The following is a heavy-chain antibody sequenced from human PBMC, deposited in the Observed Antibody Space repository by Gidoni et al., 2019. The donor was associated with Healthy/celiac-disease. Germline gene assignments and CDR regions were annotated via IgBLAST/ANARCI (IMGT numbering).Heavy chain of an antibody. V-gene: IGHV3-21*01. J-gene: IGHJ5*02. Sequence: EVQLVESGGGLVKPGGSLRLSCAASGFTFSSFSMHGVRQAPGKGLEWVSSISSSSSYIYYADSVKGRFTISRDNAKNSLYLQMNSLRAEDTAVYYCASAPVWGETGVGPENWFDPWGQGTLVTVSS. CDR3: ASAPVWGETGVGPENWFDP. D-gene: IGHD1-26*01. CDR2: ISSSSSYI. CDR1: GFTFSSFS.